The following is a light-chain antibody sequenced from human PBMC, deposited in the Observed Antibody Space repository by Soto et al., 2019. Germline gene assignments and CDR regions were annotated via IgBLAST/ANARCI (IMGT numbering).Light chain of an antibody. CDR3: QQRSEWLRT. Sequence: EIVLTQSPATLSLSPGERATLSCRASQSVGSDLAWLQQKPGQAPRLLIYSASNRATGIPARFSGSGSGTDFTLTISSLEPEDFAVYYCQQRSEWLRTFGQGTRMEIK. J-gene: IGKJ1*01. CDR1: QSVGSD. V-gene: IGKV3-11*01. CDR2: SAS.